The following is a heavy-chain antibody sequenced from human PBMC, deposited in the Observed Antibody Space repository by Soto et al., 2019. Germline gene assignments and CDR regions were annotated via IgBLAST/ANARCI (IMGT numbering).Heavy chain of an antibody. CDR2: FTDGNT. V-gene: IGHV3-23*01. D-gene: IGHD6-19*01. CDR3: AKAYSTGWKVYYYDY. Sequence: EVQLLESGGGLVQPGGSLRLSCAASGFTFRSYGMSWVRQAPGKGLEWASSFTDGNTYYADSVKGRFTISRDNSKDTLYLQMNSLGAEDTAIYYCAKAYSTGWKVYYYDYWGQGTRVTVPS. CDR1: GFTFRSYG. J-gene: IGHJ4*02.